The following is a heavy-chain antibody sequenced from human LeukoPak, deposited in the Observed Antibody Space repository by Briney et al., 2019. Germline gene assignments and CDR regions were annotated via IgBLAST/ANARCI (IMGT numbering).Heavy chain of an antibody. CDR3: AAGYSSGWIDY. Sequence: SETLSLTCTVSGGSITSSSYYWGWIRQPPGKGLEWIGRIYTSGSTNYNPSLKSRVTMSVDTSKNQFSLKLSSVTAADTAVYYCAAGYSSGWIDYWGQGTLVTVSS. CDR1: GGSITSSSYY. CDR2: IYTSGST. J-gene: IGHJ4*02. V-gene: IGHV4-61*05. D-gene: IGHD6-19*01.